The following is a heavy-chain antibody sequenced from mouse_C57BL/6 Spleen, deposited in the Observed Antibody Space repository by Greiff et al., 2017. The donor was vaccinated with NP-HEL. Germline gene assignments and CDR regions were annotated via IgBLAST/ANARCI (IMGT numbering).Heavy chain of an antibody. CDR2: IDPNSGGT. CDR3: ARNLYSNFTFWFAY. Sequence: QVQLQQPGAELVKPGASVKLSCKASGYTFTSYWMHWVKQRPGRGLEWIGRIDPNSGGTKYNEKFKSKATLTVDKPSSTAYMQLSILTSEDSAVFYCARNLYSNFTFWFAYWGQGTLVTVSA. J-gene: IGHJ3*01. V-gene: IGHV1-72*01. D-gene: IGHD2-5*01. CDR1: GYTFTSYW.